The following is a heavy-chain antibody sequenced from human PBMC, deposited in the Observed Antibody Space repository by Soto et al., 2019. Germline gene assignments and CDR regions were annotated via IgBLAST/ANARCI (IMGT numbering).Heavy chain of an antibody. CDR1: GFRFSAYT. CDR2: MNSDGITT. CDR3: ATAEVDY. J-gene: IGHJ4*02. Sequence: GGSLRLACAASGFRFSAYTMTWVRQSPGKGLEWVSRMNSDGITTNYADSVKGRFTVSRDNAKNTLYLQMNSLRAEDTAVYYCATAEVDYWGPGTLVTVSS. V-gene: IGHV3-74*01.